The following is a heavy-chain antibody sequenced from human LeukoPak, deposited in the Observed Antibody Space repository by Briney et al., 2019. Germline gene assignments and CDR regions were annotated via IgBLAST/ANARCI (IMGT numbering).Heavy chain of an antibody. CDR2: VDHTGST. CDR3: AKSNGYGLVDI. D-gene: IGHD3-10*01. J-gene: IGHJ3*02. V-gene: IGHV4-61*03. Sequence: PSETLSLTCTVSGYSISSGYYWGWIRQPPGKGLEWIGYVDHTGSTNFNPSLNGRVSISRDTTNNLFSLRLRSVTAADTAVYYCAKSNGYGLVDIWGQGTMVTVSS. CDR1: GYSISSGYY.